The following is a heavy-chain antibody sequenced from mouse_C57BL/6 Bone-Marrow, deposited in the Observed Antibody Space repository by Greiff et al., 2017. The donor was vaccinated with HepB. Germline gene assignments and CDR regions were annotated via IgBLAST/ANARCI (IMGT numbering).Heavy chain of an antibody. V-gene: IGHV14-3*01. J-gene: IGHJ4*01. CDR3: ARNFPYGSSPLDY. CDR1: GFNIKNTY. CDR2: IDPANGNT. Sequence: EVQLQHSVAELVRPGASVKLSCTASGFNIKNTYMHWVKQRPEQGLEWIGRIDPANGNTKYAPKFQGKATITADTSSNTAYLQLSSLTSEDTAIYYCARNFPYGSSPLDYWGQGTSVTVSS. D-gene: IGHD1-1*01.